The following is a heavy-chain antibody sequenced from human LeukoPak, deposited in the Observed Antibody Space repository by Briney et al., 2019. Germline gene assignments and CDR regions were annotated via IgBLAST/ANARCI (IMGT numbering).Heavy chain of an antibody. D-gene: IGHD3-22*01. V-gene: IGHV3-48*01. J-gene: IGHJ4*02. CDR3: ARTRSSGYSTFDY. CDR1: EFTFSSYS. Sequence: QSGGSLRLSCAAPEFTFSSYSMNWVRQAPGKGLEWVSYITNSGNSKSYADSVKGRFTISRDNTKNSLYLQMNGLRAEDTAVYYCARTRSSGYSTFDYWGQGILVTVSS. CDR2: ITNSGNSK.